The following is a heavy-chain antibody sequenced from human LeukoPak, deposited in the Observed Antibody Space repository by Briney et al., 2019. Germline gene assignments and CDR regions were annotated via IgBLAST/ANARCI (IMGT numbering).Heavy chain of an antibody. CDR3: ARGYSGYDIIVGATMGATHPYGMDV. Sequence: ASVKVSCKASGYTFTGYYMHWVRQAPGQGLEWMGWINPNSGGTNYAQKFQGWVTMTRDTSISTAYMELSRLRSDDTAVYYCARGYSGYDIIVGATMGATHPYGMDVWGQGTTVTVSS. CDR2: INPNSGGT. D-gene: IGHD5-12*01. CDR1: GYTFTGYY. V-gene: IGHV1-2*04. J-gene: IGHJ6*02.